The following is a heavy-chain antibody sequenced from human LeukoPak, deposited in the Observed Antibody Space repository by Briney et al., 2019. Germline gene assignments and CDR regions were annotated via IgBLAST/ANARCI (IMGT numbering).Heavy chain of an antibody. V-gene: IGHV3-13*01. CDR2: IGTAGDT. CDR3: ARVAKERVGGVYYFDY. Sequence: PGGSLRPSCAASGFTFSDYDMHWVRQATGKGLEWVSAIGTAGDTYYTGSVKGRFTISRENAKNSLYLQMNSLRAGDTAVYYCARVAKERVGGVYYFDYWAREPWSPSPQ. CDR1: GFTFSDYD. J-gene: IGHJ4*02. D-gene: IGHD1-1*01.